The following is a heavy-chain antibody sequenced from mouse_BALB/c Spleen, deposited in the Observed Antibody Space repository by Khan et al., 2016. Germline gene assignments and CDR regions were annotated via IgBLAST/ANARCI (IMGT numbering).Heavy chain of an antibody. V-gene: IGHV3-2*02. J-gene: IGHJ2*01. CDR3: ARFRDDGYYFFDY. Sequence: EVQLVESGPGLVKPSQSLSLTCTVTGYSITSDYAWNWIRQFPGNKLEWMGYISYSGSTSYNPSLKSRISITRDTSKNQFFLQLNSVTTEDTATYYCARFRDDGYYFFDYWGQGTTLTVSS. D-gene: IGHD2-3*01. CDR1: GYSITSDYA. CDR2: ISYSGST.